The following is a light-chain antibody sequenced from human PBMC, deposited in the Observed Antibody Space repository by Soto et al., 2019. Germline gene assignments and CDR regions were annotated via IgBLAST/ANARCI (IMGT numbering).Light chain of an antibody. J-gene: IGKJ5*01. CDR2: DAS. CDR3: QQDGSSLIT. CDR1: QSVTNS. Sequence: ATLSLSPGERATLSCMASQSVTNSLAWYQQKPGQAPRLLVYDASNRATGIPTRFSGSGSGTDFTLTISRLEPEDFAVYYCQQDGSSLITFGQGTRLEIK. V-gene: IGKV3-11*01.